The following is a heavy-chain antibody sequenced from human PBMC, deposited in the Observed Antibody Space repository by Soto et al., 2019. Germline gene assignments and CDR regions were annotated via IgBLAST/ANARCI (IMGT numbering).Heavy chain of an antibody. CDR2: VDSFSNFI. CDR3: TRDPNLYCVGGPNWASNFFAP. Sequence: PGGSLRLSCAASGFTFSRYAMNWVRQAPGKGLEWVAYVDSFSNFIYYADSVRGRFTISRDNAANSLFLRMASLRVEDTATYYCTRDPNLYCVGGPNWASNFFAPWGQGTLVTVSS. J-gene: IGHJ5*02. CDR1: GFTFSRYA. V-gene: IGHV3-21*01. D-gene: IGHD2-21*01.